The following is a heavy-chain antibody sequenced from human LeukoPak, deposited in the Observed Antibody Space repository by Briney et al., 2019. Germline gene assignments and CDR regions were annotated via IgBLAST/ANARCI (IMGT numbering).Heavy chain of an antibody. Sequence: GGSLRLSCAASGFTFSAHYMNWIRQAPGKGLEWISYISETSGYTAYADSVKGRFTISRDNAEASLHLRVNSLTAEDTAVYYCARSRNDYNSVAFGIWGQGTMVTVSS. D-gene: IGHD5-24*01. V-gene: IGHV3-11*03. CDR1: GFTFSAHY. CDR2: ISETSGYT. CDR3: ARSRNDYNSVAFGI. J-gene: IGHJ3*02.